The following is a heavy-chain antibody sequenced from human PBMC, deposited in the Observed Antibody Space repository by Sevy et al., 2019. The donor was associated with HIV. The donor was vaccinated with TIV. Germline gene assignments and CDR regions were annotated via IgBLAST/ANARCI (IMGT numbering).Heavy chain of an antibody. CDR3: ARNKSGRGGEYWFDP. V-gene: IGHV4-31*03. J-gene: IGHJ5*02. D-gene: IGHD3-16*01. Sequence: SETLSLTCTVSGGSISSGAYYWSWIRQHPGTGLECIGYIYYTGSTYHNPSLRSRVTMSVDTSKNQFSLRLSSVTAADTAVYYCARNKSGRGGEYWFDPWGQGTLVTVSS. CDR1: GGSISSGAYY. CDR2: IYYTGST.